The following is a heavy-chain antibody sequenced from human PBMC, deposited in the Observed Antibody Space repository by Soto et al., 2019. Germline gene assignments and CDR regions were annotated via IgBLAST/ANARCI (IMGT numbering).Heavy chain of an antibody. Sequence: QVQLVESGGGEVQPGRSLTLSCAASGFTFSTYGMHWVRQTPGKGLEWVAVISYDGTNKFYSDSVKGRFTISRDNFKNTLTLQMNRLRADDTAVYSCAKDLQSYGDYDYYCYGMDVWGLGTRVTVSS. V-gene: IGHV3-30*18. CDR1: GFTFSTYG. J-gene: IGHJ6*02. CDR3: AKDLQSYGDYDYYCYGMDV. D-gene: IGHD4-17*01. CDR2: ISYDGTNK.